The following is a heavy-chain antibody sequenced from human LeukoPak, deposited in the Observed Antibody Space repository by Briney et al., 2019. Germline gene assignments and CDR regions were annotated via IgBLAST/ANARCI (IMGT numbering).Heavy chain of an antibody. Sequence: SETLSLTCTVSGASLNNYYWNWVRQPQGKELEWIGNVDYSGNTRHNPSLKSRVTISLDISKNHFSLRLSSVTAADTAVYYCAMQVGIYGDYNNWFDPWGQGARVTVSS. V-gene: IGHV4-59*08. D-gene: IGHD4-17*01. J-gene: IGHJ5*02. CDR2: VDYSGNT. CDR3: AMQVGIYGDYNNWFDP. CDR1: GASLNNYY.